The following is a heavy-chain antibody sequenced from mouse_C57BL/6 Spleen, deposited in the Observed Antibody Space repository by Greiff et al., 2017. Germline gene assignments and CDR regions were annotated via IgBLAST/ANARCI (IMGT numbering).Heavy chain of an antibody. CDR3: TRAYYYGSSSLFDY. D-gene: IGHD1-1*01. CDR1: GYTFTDYE. CDR2: IDPETGGT. Sequence: QVQLKESGAELVRPGASVTLSCKASGYTFTDYEMHWVKQTPVHGLEWIGAIDPETGGTAYNQKFKGKAILTADKSSSTAYMELRSLTSEDSAVYYCTRAYYYGSSSLFDYWGQGTTLTVSS. J-gene: IGHJ2*01. V-gene: IGHV1-15*01.